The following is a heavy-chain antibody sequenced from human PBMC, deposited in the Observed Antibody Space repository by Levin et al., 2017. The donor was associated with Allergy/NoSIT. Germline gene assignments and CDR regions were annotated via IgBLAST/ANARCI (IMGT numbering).Heavy chain of an antibody. Sequence: GGSLRLSCTTSGFTFSNYGMHWVRQAPGKGLEWVTLISFDGSNQLYADSVKGRFTISRDISKNTLYLQMNALRPEDTGVYYCAKHMYAMLWRAPPDHWGQGTLVTVSS. CDR2: ISFDGSNQ. D-gene: IGHD2-8*01. CDR1: GFTFSNYG. CDR3: AKHMYAMLWRAPPDH. J-gene: IGHJ4*02. V-gene: IGHV3-30*18.